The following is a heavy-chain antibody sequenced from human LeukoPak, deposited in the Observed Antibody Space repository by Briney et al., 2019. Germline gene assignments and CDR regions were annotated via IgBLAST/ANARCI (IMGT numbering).Heavy chain of an antibody. V-gene: IGHV4-59*12. Sequence: SETLSLTCTAPGGSINSYYWSWIRQPPGKGLEWIAYIYYSGSTSYNPSLKSRVTISVDTSKNQFSLKLNSVTAADTAMYYCARLFHPALSGNYPFDYWGQGTLVTVSS. D-gene: IGHD1-26*01. CDR3: ARLFHPALSGNYPFDY. CDR1: GGSINSYY. CDR2: IYYSGST. J-gene: IGHJ4*02.